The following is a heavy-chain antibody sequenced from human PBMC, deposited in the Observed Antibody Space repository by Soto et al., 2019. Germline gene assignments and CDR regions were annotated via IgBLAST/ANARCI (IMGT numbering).Heavy chain of an antibody. CDR3: AREPPMSTGY. V-gene: IGHV1-18*01. Sequence: QVQLVQSGPEVKKPGASVKVSCKASGYTFTIYGISWVRQAPGQGLEWLGWISAYSGKRNYTQKVQGRVTLTTDTSTSTASMELRSLRSEATAVYYCAREPPMSTGYWGQGTQVTVSS. D-gene: IGHD4-17*01. CDR1: GYTFTIYG. J-gene: IGHJ4*02. CDR2: ISAYSGKR.